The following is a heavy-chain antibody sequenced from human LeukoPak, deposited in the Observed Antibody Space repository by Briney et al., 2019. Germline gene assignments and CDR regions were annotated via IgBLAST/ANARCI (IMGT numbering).Heavy chain of an antibody. CDR2: LFYSGST. CDR1: GGSIGDTTYF. V-gene: IGHV4-39*07. Sequence: TPSETLSLTCTVSGGSIGDTTYFWGWIRQPPGKGPEWIGSLFYSGSTYYNPSLRSRVTISVDTSTNQFSLKLTSVTAADTAVYYCARGAGRFSSNLDYWGQGTLVTVSS. D-gene: IGHD1-26*01. CDR3: ARGAGRFSSNLDY. J-gene: IGHJ4*02.